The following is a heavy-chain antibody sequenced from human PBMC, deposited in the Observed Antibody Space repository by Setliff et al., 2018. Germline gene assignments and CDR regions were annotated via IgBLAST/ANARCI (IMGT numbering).Heavy chain of an antibody. J-gene: IGHJ4*02. D-gene: IGHD2-15*01. CDR1: GGMSGTYS. CDR2: IIPIFGTP. Sequence: SVKVSCKASGGMSGTYSISWVRQAPGQGLEWMGAIIPIFGTPNYAQKFQDRVTITAGVSTSTAYMELSSLRSDDTAVYYCARDGAYCSGGSCYSFDYWGQGTPVTVPQ. V-gene: IGHV1-69*13. CDR3: ARDGAYCSGGSCYSFDY.